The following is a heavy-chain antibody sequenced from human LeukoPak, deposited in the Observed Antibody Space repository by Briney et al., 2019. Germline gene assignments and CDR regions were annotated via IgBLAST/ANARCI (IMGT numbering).Heavy chain of an antibody. CDR2: ISSSSSTI. J-gene: IGHJ4*02. CDR1: GFTFSSYS. V-gene: IGHV3-48*04. Sequence: SGGSLRLSCAASGFTFSSYSMNWVRQAPGKGLEWVSYISSSSSTIYYADSVKGRFTISRDNAKNSLYLQMNSLRVEDTAVYYCARDRGGYYGSGIPGYWGQGILVTVSS. D-gene: IGHD3-10*01. CDR3: ARDRGGYYGSGIPGY.